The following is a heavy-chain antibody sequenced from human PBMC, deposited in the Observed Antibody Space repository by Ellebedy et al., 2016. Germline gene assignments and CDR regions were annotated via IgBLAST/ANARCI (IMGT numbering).Heavy chain of an antibody. J-gene: IGHJ4*02. V-gene: IGHV3-7*01. CDR3: ARDKAYRDYYGSGSSSDY. D-gene: IGHD3-10*01. CDR2: IKQDGSEK. Sequence: GGSLRLSXAASGFTFSAYWMSWVRQAPGKGLEWVANIKQDGSEKYYVDSVKGRFTISRDNAKNSLYLQMNSLRAEDTAVYYCARDKAYRDYYGSGSSSDYWGQGTLVTVSS. CDR1: GFTFSAYW.